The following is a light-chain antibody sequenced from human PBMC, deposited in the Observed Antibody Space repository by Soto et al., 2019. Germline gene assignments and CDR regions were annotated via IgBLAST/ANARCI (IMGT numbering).Light chain of an antibody. CDR2: EVT. J-gene: IGLJ1*01. CDR1: SSDVGGFNY. Sequence: QSALAQPASVSGSPGQSITISCTGTSSDVGGFNYVSWYQHHTGKAPKLMIYEVTNRPSGVSNRFSGSKSGNTASLAISGLQAEDEADYYCASYTSSSTPFVFGTGTKLTVL. CDR3: ASYTSSSTPFV. V-gene: IGLV2-14*01.